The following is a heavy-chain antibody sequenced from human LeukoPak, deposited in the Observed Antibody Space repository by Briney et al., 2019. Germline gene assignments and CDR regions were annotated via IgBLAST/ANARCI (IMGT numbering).Heavy chain of an antibody. CDR2: IYYSGST. CDR3: AVTYYDFWSGPESNWFDP. CDR1: GGSISSGGYY. Sequence: PSETLSLTCTVSGGSISSGGYYWSWIRQHPGKGLEWIGCIYYSGSTYYNPSLKSRVTISVDTSKNQFSLKLSSVTAADTAVYYRAVTYYDFWSGPESNWFDPWGQGTLVTVSS. J-gene: IGHJ5*02. D-gene: IGHD3-3*01. V-gene: IGHV4-31*03.